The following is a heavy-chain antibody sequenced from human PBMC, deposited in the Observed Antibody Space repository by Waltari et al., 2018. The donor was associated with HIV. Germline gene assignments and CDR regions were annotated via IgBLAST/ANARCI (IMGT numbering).Heavy chain of an antibody. CDR3: VRGLTGAAARFPSGY. CDR2: IWSDGSQK. Sequence: QAQLVESGGGVVQPGKSIRLSCGASGFIFSDYAMHWVRQSPGRGLEWVTFIWSDGSQKFYSDSVRGRFSVSRNNTNKIMYLQMNAVTVEDTAMYYCVRGLTGAAARFPSGYWGQGSLVIVSA. V-gene: IGHV3-33*08. D-gene: IGHD6-6*01. J-gene: IGHJ4*02. CDR1: GFIFSDYA.